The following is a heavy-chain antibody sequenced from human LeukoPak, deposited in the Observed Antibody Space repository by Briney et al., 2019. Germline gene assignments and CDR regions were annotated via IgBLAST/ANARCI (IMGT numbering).Heavy chain of an antibody. Sequence: KPGGSLRLSCAASGFTFSSYWMSWIRQPPGKGLEWIGEINHSGSTNYNPSLKSRVTISVDTSKNQFSLKLSSVTAADTAVYYCARWRNYYGSGSYYYYYYGMDVWGQGTTVTVSS. D-gene: IGHD3-10*01. V-gene: IGHV4-34*08. CDR2: INHSGST. J-gene: IGHJ6*02. CDR1: GFTFSSYW. CDR3: ARWRNYYGSGSYYYYYYGMDV.